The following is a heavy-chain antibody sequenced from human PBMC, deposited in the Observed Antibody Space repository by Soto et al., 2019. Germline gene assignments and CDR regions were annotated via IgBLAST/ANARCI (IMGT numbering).Heavy chain of an antibody. Sequence: ASVKVSCKASGYTFTSYAMHWVRQAPGQRLEWMGWINAGNGNTKYSQKFQGRVTITRDTSASTAYMELSSLRSEDTAVYYCARGGGGGSWYSDFDYWGQGTLVTVSS. CDR1: GYTFTSYA. CDR2: INAGNGNT. V-gene: IGHV1-3*01. J-gene: IGHJ4*02. CDR3: ARGGGGGSWYSDFDY. D-gene: IGHD2-15*01.